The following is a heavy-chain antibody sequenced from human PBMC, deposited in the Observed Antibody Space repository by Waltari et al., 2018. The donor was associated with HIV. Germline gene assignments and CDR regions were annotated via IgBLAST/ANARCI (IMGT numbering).Heavy chain of an antibody. Sequence: QVQLVQSGAEMKMSGSSVKVSCKASGGTFSSYTISWVRQAPGQGLEWMGGIIPKVGTVKYPQKFQGRVTMTADESTSTVYLELTSLRSDDTAVYYCARGGCSGGTCYSKSFDLWGQGTLVTVSS. CDR3: ARGGCSGGTCYSKSFDL. V-gene: IGHV1-69*01. CDR2: IIPKVGTV. CDR1: GGTFSSYT. J-gene: IGHJ3*01. D-gene: IGHD2-15*01.